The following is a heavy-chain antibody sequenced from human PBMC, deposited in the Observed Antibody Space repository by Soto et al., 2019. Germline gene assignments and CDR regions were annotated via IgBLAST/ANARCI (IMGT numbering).Heavy chain of an antibody. CDR3: ARDGLTGTTTGWFDP. CDR2: INPNSGGT. J-gene: IGHJ5*02. D-gene: IGHD1-7*01. CDR1: GDGFAGCY. Sequence: GASVKVSCEACGDGFAGCYMQWVRQAPGQGLEWMGWINPNSGGTNYAQKFQGRVTMTRDTSISTAYMELSRLRSDDTAVYYCARDGLTGTTTGWFDPWGQGALVTAPQ. V-gene: IGHV1-2*02.